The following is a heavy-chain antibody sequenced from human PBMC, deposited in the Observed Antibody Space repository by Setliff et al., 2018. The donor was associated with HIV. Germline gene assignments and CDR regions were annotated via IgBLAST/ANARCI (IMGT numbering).Heavy chain of an antibody. CDR2: ISSSGGVI. CDR1: GFTFRNYE. D-gene: IGHD3-3*01. CDR3: ARRIWSGYSFDY. V-gene: IGHV3-48*03. J-gene: IGHJ4*02. Sequence: LRLSCAASGFTFRNYEMNWVRQAPGKGLEWVSHISSSGGVIYYADSVKGRFTISRDSAKNSLYLQMNSLRAEDTAVYYCARRIWSGYSFDYWGQGTLVTVSS.